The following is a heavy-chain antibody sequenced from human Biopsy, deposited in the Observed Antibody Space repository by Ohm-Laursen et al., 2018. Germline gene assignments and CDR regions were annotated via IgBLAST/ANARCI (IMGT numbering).Heavy chain of an antibody. CDR2: VHHDGRA. V-gene: IGHV4-34*01. D-gene: IGHD2-2*01. Sequence: TLSLTCAVYGGTYSGYYWSWIRQPPGKGLEWIGEVHHDGRANHNPSLKSRVTISGDMSKKQFSLKLSGVTAADTAVYYCARFIVPSLHCSNGVCPIRWFDPWGQGTLVIVSS. CDR3: ARFIVPSLHCSNGVCPIRWFDP. J-gene: IGHJ5*02. CDR1: GGTYSGYY.